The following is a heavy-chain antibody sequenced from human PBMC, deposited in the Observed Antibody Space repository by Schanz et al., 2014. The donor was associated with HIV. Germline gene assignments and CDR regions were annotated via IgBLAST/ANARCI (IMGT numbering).Heavy chain of an antibody. J-gene: IGHJ6*02. V-gene: IGHV3-30-3*01. CDR3: ARGSWYSGGWYDDYNYYDVDV. D-gene: IGHD6-19*01. CDR2: ISFDESNV. Sequence: QVQLVESGGGVVQPGRSLRLSCAASGFTFSSYAMHWVRQAPGKGLEWVAVISFDESNVYYADSVKGRFTISRDNSKNTLYLQMNTLRAEDTAVYYCARGSWYSGGWYDDYNYYDVDVWGQGTTVTVSS. CDR1: GFTFSSYA.